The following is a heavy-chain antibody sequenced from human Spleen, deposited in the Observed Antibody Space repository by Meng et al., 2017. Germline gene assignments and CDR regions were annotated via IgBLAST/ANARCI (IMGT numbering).Heavy chain of an antibody. CDR2: SIPTFGTP. CDR1: GGNFSSYV. Sequence: QVQLAHSWAEVKRTGSSVKLTCKASGGNFSSYVSTWVRQAPGQGLEWMGSSIPTFGTPNYEQKFQGRVTITADKSTSTVYMELRSLRSEDTAVYYCARDVTEYTSAPDYWGQGTLVTVSS. J-gene: IGHJ4*02. D-gene: IGHD6-6*01. CDR3: ARDVTEYTSAPDY. V-gene: IGHV1-69*06.